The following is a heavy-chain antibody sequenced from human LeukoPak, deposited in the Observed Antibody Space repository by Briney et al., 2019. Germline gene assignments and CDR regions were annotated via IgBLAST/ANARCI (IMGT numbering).Heavy chain of an antibody. D-gene: IGHD6-19*01. CDR3: ARVRSSGWLAHFDY. Sequence: ASVKVSCKASGYTFTSYAMHWVRQAPGQRLEWMGWINAGNGNTRYSQKFQGRVTITRDTSASTAYMELSSLRSEDTAVYYCARVRSSGWLAHFDYWGQGTLVTVSS. CDR2: INAGNGNT. J-gene: IGHJ4*02. V-gene: IGHV1-3*01. CDR1: GYTFTSYA.